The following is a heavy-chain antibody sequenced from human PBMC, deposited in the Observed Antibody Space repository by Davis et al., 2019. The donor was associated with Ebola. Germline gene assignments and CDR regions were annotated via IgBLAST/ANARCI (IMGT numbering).Heavy chain of an antibody. CDR2: IYAGDSDT. J-gene: IGHJ4*02. Sequence: GESLKISCKGSGYGFADYWIAWVRQTPGKGLEWMGIIYAGDSDTRYSPSFQGQVTISADRSISTAYLQWSSLKASDTAMYYCARLGGDYVFYFDYWGQGTLVTVSS. CDR1: GYGFADYW. V-gene: IGHV5-51*01. CDR3: ARLGGDYVFYFDY. D-gene: IGHD4-17*01.